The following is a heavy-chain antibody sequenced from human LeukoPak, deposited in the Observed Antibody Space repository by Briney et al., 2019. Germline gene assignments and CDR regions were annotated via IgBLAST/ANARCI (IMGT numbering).Heavy chain of an antibody. Sequence: ASVKVSCKVSGYTLIELSLHWVRQAPGKGLEWMGGFDPEDGETIHAQKFQGRVTMTEDTSTDTAYMELSSLRSEDTAVYYCASPLHQLLQKPHYYYYYYGMDVWGQGTTVTVSS. J-gene: IGHJ6*02. CDR3: ASPLHQLLQKPHYYYYYYGMDV. CDR2: FDPEDGET. V-gene: IGHV1-24*01. CDR1: GYTLIELS. D-gene: IGHD2-2*01.